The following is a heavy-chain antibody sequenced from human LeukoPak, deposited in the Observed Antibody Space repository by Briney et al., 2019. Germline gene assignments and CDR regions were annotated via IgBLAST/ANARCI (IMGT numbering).Heavy chain of an antibody. J-gene: IGHJ4*02. V-gene: IGHV1-69*05. D-gene: IGHD1-26*01. CDR1: VGTFSSYA. CDR3: ARTSLEWELPLDY. CDR2: IIPIFGTA. Sequence: GASVKISCKASVGTFSSYAISWVRQAPGQGLEWMGRIIPIFGTANYAQKFQGRVTITTDESTSTAYMELSSLRSEDTAVYYCARTSLEWELPLDYWGQGTLVTVSS.